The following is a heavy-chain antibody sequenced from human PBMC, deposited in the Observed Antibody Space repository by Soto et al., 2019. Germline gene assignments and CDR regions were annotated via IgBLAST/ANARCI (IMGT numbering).Heavy chain of an antibody. V-gene: IGHV2-5*02. CDR2: IYWDDDK. J-gene: IGHJ4*02. Sequence: QITLKESGPTLVKPTQTLTLTCTFSGFSLSTSGVGVGWIRQPPGKALEWLALIYWDDDKRYSPSLKSRLTIXKXXSKNHVVLTMTNMDPVDTATYYCARHLYQVSAFDYWGQGTLVTVSS. D-gene: IGHD2-2*01. CDR1: GFSLSTSGVG. CDR3: ARHLYQVSAFDY.